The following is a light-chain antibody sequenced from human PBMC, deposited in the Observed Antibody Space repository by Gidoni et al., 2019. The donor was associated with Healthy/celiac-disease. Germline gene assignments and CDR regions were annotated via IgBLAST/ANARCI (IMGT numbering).Light chain of an antibody. Sequence: EIVLTQSPATLSLSPGERATLSCRASQSVSSYLAWYQQKPGQAPRRLIYDAYNRATGIPARFSGSGSETDFTLTSSSLGPEDFAVYYCQQRSNWPLLTFGGGTKVEIK. CDR2: DAY. J-gene: IGKJ4*01. CDR1: QSVSSY. CDR3: QQRSNWPLLT. V-gene: IGKV3-11*01.